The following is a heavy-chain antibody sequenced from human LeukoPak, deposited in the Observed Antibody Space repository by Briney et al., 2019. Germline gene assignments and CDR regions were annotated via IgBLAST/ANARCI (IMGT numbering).Heavy chain of an antibody. CDR1: GGTFSSYA. CDR2: IIPIFGTA. CDR3: ARDRYRTDSSGYYLLHTTFDY. V-gene: IGHV1-69*06. J-gene: IGHJ4*02. Sequence: ASVKVSCKASGGTFSSYAISWVRQAPGQGIEWMGGIIPIFGTANYAQKFQGRVTITADKSASTAYMELSSLRSEDTAVYYCARDRYRTDSSGYYLLHTTFDYWGQGTLVTVSS. D-gene: IGHD3-22*01.